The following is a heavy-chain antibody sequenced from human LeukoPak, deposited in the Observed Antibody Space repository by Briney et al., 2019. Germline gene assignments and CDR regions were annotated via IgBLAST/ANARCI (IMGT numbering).Heavy chain of an antibody. D-gene: IGHD3-10*01. Sequence: GGSLRLSCAASGFTFSSYSMNWVRQPPGKGLEWVSSISSSGSYIYYADSVRGRFSISRDSAKNSLYLQMNSLRAEDTAVYYCAKDLFGSGSYEYWGQGTLVTVSS. CDR1: GFTFSSYS. CDR3: AKDLFGSGSYEY. CDR2: ISSSGSYI. V-gene: IGHV3-21*01. J-gene: IGHJ4*02.